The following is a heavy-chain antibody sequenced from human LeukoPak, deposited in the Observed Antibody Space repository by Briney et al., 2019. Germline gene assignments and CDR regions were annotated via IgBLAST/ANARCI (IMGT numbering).Heavy chain of an antibody. V-gene: IGHV3-23*01. CDR3: AKGSYYDSSGSFYFDY. D-gene: IGHD3-22*01. J-gene: IGHJ4*02. CDR1: GFTFTSYS. CDR2: ISGGGGST. Sequence: GGSLRLSCAASGFTFTSYSMNWVRQARGKGLEWVSTISGGGGSTYYADSVKGRFTISRDNSKNTLYVQVNSLGTEDTAAYYCAKGSYYDSSGSFYFDYWGQGTLVTVSS.